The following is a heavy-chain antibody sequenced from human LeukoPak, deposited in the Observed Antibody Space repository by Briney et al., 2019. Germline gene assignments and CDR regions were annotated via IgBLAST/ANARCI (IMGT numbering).Heavy chain of an antibody. D-gene: IGHD3-22*01. CDR2: INSDGSTT. V-gene: IGHV3-74*01. J-gene: IGHJ4*02. Sequence: PGGSLRLSCAASGFTFSSDWMHWVRQAPGKGLVWVSRINSDGSTTSYADSVKGRFTISRDNAKNTLYLQMNSLRAEDTAVYYCARVMYYYHSSGSIAVYYFDYWGQGTLVTVSS. CDR3: ARVMYYYHSSGSIAVYYFDY. CDR1: GFTFSSDW.